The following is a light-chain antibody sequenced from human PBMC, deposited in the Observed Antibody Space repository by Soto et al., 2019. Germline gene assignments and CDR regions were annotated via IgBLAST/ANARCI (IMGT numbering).Light chain of an antibody. CDR3: QQYNTWPQT. CDR1: QSVSRK. V-gene: IGKV3-15*01. CDR2: GAS. Sequence: EIVMTQSPVTLSVSPGERATLSCRASQSVSRKLAWYQQKPGQAPRLLIYGASTRATGIPARFSGSGSGTEFTLSISSLQSEEFAVYYCQQYNTWPQTFGQGTKLEIK. J-gene: IGKJ2*01.